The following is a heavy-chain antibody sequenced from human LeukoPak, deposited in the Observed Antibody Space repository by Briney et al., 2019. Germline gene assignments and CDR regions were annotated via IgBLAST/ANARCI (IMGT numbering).Heavy chain of an antibody. CDR1: GFSFSDHF. CDR2: STKSANTYNT. Sequence: PGGSLRLSCAVSGFSFSDHFMDWVRQAPGKGLEWVGRSTKSANTYNTHYAASVKGRFTISRDDSDNSMYLQMNSLKTEDTAVYYCSRARMGDGFNYVWGLGTQVTVSS. CDR3: SRARMGDGFNYV. V-gene: IGHV3-72*01. D-gene: IGHD5-18*01. J-gene: IGHJ4*02.